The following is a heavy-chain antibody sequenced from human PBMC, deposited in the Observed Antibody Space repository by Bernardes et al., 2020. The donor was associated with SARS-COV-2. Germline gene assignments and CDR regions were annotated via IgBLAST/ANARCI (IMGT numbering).Heavy chain of an antibody. V-gene: IGHV4-39*01. D-gene: IGHD3-22*01. J-gene: IGHJ4*01. CDR1: GASIGSSTYY. CDR3: ARRLYYYDSRGFPSDYFDY. CDR2: IYYSGTT. Sequence: SETLSLTCTVSGASIGSSTYYWGWIRQPPGKGLEWIANIYYSGTTYYNPSLKSRVTVSVDTSKNQFSLKLSSVTAADTAVYYCARRLYYYDSRGFPSDYFDYWGHGTLVTVSS.